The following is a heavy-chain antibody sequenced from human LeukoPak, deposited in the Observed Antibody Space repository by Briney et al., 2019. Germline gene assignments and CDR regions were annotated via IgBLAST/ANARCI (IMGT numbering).Heavy chain of an antibody. D-gene: IGHD2-2*01. CDR3: ARSLFRVVVPAATPGN. V-gene: IGHV1-2*06. CDR1: GYTFTGYY. Sequence: GASVKVSCKASGYTFTGYYMHWVRQAPGQGLEWMGRINPNSGGTNYAQKFQGRVTMTRDTSISTAYMELSRLRSDDTAVYYCARSLFRVVVPAATPGNWGQGTLVTVSS. CDR2: INPNSGGT. J-gene: IGHJ4*02.